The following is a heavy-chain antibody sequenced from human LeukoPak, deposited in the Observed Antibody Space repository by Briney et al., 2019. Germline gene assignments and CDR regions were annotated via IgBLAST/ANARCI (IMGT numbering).Heavy chain of an antibody. J-gene: IGHJ4*02. D-gene: IGHD6-19*01. CDR1: GRTISNYW. CDR3: ARGGSGGSMDH. CDR2: IEQDGNGQ. Sequence: GGALRLSCAGSGRTISNYWMNWVRQAPGRDRDGVAKIEQDGNGQEYVDSVKGRLNISRDNSKNSLHLQMNSLRAEDTAVYYCARGGSGGSMDHWGQGTLVPVSS. V-gene: IGHV3-7*01.